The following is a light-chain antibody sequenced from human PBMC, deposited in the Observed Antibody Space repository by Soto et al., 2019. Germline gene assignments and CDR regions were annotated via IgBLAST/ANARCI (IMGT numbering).Light chain of an antibody. J-gene: IGKJ2*01. CDR1: QGISSY. CDR3: QQYYSYPPT. V-gene: IGKV1-8*01. Sequence: AIRMTQSPSSFSASTGDRVTITCRASQGISSYLAWYQQKPGKAPKLLIYAASTLQSGVPSRFSGSGSGTDSTLTISCLQSEDFATYYYQQYYSYPPTFGQGTKLEIK. CDR2: AAS.